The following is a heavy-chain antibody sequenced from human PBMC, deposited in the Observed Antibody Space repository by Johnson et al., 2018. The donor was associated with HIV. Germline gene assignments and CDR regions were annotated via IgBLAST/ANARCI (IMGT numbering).Heavy chain of an antibody. CDR3: AKASSNSNFDAFDI. V-gene: IGHV3-30-3*01. Sequence: QVQLVESGGGVVQPGRSLRLSCAASGFTFSSYAMHWVRQAPGKGLEWVAVISYDGSNKYYADSVKGRFTISRDNSKNTLYPQMNSLRAEDTAVYYCAKASSNSNFDAFDIWGQGTMVTVSS. CDR2: ISYDGSNK. CDR1: GFTFSSYA. J-gene: IGHJ3*02. D-gene: IGHD3-3*02.